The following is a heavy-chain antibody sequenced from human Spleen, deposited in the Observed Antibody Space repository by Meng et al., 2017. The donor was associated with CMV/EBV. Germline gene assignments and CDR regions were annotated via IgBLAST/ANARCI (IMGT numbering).Heavy chain of an antibody. D-gene: IGHD2-2*01. CDR3: ARVGCSSTSCYQYNWFDP. CDR2: LYFTGNT. V-gene: IGHV4-39*07. J-gene: IGHJ5*02. CDR1: GGSISRGDYY. Sequence: SETLSLTCTVSGGSISRGDYYWGWVRQPPGKGLEWIGTLYFTGNTYYNPSLRSRVTISEDTSKSQFSLTLTSLTAADTAVYYCARVGCSSTSCYQYNWFDPWGQGTLVTVSS.